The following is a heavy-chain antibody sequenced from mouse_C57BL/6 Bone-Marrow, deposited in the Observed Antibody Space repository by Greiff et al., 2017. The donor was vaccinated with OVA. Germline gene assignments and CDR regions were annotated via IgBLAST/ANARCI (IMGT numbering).Heavy chain of an antibody. V-gene: IGHV1-74*01. D-gene: IGHD1-1*01. J-gene: IGHJ2*01. CDR1: GYTFTSYW. CDR3: AIGFHYYGSLDY. Sequence: QVQLQQPGAELVKPGASVKVSCKASGYTFTSYWMHWVKQRPGQGLEWIGRIHPSDSDTNYNQKFKGKATLTVDKSSSTAYMQLSRLTSEDSAVYYWAIGFHYYGSLDYWGQGTTLTVSS. CDR2: IHPSDSDT.